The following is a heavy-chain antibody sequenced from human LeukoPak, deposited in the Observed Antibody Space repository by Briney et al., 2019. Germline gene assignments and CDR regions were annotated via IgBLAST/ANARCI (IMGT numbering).Heavy chain of an antibody. V-gene: IGHV3-74*01. CDR3: ARGVKYCSSTSCYNWFDP. CDR1: GFTFSSYW. CDR2: INSDGSST. D-gene: IGHD2-2*01. J-gene: IGHJ5*02. Sequence: GGSLRLSCAASGFTFSSYWMHWVRQAPGKGLVWVSRINSDGSSTSYADSVKGRFTISRHNAKNTLYLQMNSLRAEDTAVYYCARGVKYCSSTSCYNWFDPWGQGTLVTVSS.